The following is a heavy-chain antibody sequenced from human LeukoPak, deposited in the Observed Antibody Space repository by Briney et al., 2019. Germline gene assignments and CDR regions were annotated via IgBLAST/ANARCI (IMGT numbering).Heavy chain of an antibody. CDR3: ARVFGGRYYSY. D-gene: IGHD1-26*01. CDR1: GFTVSSNY. V-gene: IGHV3-66*01. J-gene: IGHJ4*02. Sequence: GGSLRLSCAASGFTVSSNYMSWVRQAPGEGVEWVSVIYSGGSTYYADSVKGRFTISRDNSKNTLYLQMNSLRAEDTAVYYCARVFGGRYYSYWGQGTLVTVSS. CDR2: IYSGGST.